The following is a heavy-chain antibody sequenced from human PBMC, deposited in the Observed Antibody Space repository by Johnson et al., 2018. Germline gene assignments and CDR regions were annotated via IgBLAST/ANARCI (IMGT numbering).Heavy chain of an antibody. J-gene: IGHJ1*01. CDR3: ARAQAVQH. CDR1: GFTFRSYG. V-gene: IGHV3-30*03. CDR2: ISYDGRNK. Sequence: QVQLVQSGGGVVQXGRSLRLXCAASGFTFRSYGMHWVRQAPGKGLEWVAVISYDGRNKYYVDSVKGRFTISRDNVKNSLYLQMNSLRAVDTAVYYCARAQAVQHWGQGTLVTVSS.